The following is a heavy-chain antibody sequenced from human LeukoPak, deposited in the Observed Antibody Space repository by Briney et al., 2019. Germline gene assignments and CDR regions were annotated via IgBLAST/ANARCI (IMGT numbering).Heavy chain of an antibody. Sequence: GESLKISCKGSGYSFTSYWIGWVRQMPGKGLEWMGIIYPGDSDTRYSPSFQGQVTISADKSISTAYLQWSSLKASDTAMYYCASSGGTGDTLDAFDIWGQGTMVTVSS. CDR1: GYSFTSYW. CDR3: ASSGGTGDTLDAFDI. D-gene: IGHD7-27*01. J-gene: IGHJ3*02. V-gene: IGHV5-51*01. CDR2: IYPGDSDT.